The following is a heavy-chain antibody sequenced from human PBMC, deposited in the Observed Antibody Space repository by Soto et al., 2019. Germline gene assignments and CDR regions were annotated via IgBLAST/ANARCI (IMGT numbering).Heavy chain of an antibody. V-gene: IGHV1-46*01. J-gene: IGHJ5*02. CDR1: GYTFTSYF. Sequence: ASVKVSCKASGYTFTSYFMHWVRQAPGQGLEWMGIINPSGGSTSYAQKFQGRVTMTRDTSTSTAYMELSSLRSEDTAVYYCARPTRYYYDSSGQSAWFDPWGQGTLVTVSS. CDR3: ARPTRYYYDSSGQSAWFDP. CDR2: INPSGGST. D-gene: IGHD3-22*01.